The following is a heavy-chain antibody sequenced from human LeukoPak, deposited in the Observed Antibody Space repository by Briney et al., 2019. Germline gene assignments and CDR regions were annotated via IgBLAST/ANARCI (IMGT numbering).Heavy chain of an antibody. V-gene: IGHV3-23*01. J-gene: IGHJ5*02. CDR3: AKDQPGAGFDP. D-gene: IGHD1-1*01. CDR2: ISGSGGVK. CDR1: GFTFRTYD. Sequence: GGSPRLSCVASGFTFRTYDMNWVRQAPGKGLEWVSGISGSGGVKNYVDSTKGRFTISRDNSKNTLSLEMTRLGAEDTAIYSCAKDQPGAGFDPWGQGTLVTVAS.